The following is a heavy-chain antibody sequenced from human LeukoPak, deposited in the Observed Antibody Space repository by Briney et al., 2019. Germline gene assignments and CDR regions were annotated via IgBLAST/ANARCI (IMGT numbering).Heavy chain of an antibody. CDR2: ISYDGSNK. J-gene: IGHJ4*02. CDR3: ARDQVVNNYFDY. Sequence: GGSLRLSCAASGFTFSSYAMHWVRQAPGEGLEWVAVISYDGSNKYYVDSVKGRFTISRDNSKNTLYLQMNSLRAEDTAVYYCARDQVVNNYFDYWGQGTLVTVSS. D-gene: IGHD4-23*01. CDR1: GFTFSSYA. V-gene: IGHV3-30-3*01.